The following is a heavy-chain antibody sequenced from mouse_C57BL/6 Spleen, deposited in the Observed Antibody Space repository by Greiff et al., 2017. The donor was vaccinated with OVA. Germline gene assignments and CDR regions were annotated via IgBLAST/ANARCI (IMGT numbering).Heavy chain of an antibody. V-gene: IGHV1-26*01. J-gene: IGHJ4*01. CDR2: INPNNGGT. CDR3: ARNYYSNSYAMDY. CDR1: GYTFTDYY. D-gene: IGHD2-5*01. Sequence: EVQLQQSGPELVKPGASVKISCKASGYTFTDYYMNWVKQSHGKSLEWIGDINPNNGGTSYNQKFKGKATLTVDKSSSTAYMELRSLTSEDSAVYYCARNYYSNSYAMDYWGQGTSVTVSS.